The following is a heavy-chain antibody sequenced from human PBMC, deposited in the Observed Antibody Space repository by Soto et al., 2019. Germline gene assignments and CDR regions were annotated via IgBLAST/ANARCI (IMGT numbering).Heavy chain of an antibody. J-gene: IGHJ4*02. CDR3: ARHSGVSGTLSYYFDQ. D-gene: IGHD1-26*01. CDR1: GAYISSYY. V-gene: IGHV4-59*08. Sequence: SETLSLACTVSGAYISSYYWSWIRQPPGKGLEWIGYIHYSGSTNYNPSLKSRVTISVDTSKNQFSLKLSSVTAADTAVYYCARHSGVSGTLSYYFDQWGQGTLDTVSS. CDR2: IHYSGST.